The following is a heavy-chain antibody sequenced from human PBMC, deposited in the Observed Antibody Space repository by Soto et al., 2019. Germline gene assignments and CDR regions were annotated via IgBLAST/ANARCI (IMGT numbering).Heavy chain of an antibody. CDR1: GGSVSSGSYY. CDR3: ARGSPRGWYDY. CDR2: IYYSGST. V-gene: IGHV4-61*01. Sequence: PSETLSLTCTVSGGSVSSGSYYWSWIRQPPGKGLEWIGYIYYSGSTNYNPSLKSRVTISVDTSKNQFSLKLSSVTAADTAVYYCARGSPRGWYDYWGQGTLVTVSS. D-gene: IGHD6-19*01. J-gene: IGHJ4*02.